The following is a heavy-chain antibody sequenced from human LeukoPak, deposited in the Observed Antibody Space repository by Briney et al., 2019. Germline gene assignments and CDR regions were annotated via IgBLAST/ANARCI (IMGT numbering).Heavy chain of an antibody. Sequence: SETLSLTCAVSGDSISSGYYWGWIRQPPGKGLEWIGSIYHSGSTYYNPSLKSRVTISVDTSKNQFSLKLSSVTAADTAVYYCATPGMINDAFDIWGQGTMVTVSS. CDR2: IYHSGST. J-gene: IGHJ3*02. V-gene: IGHV4-38-2*01. CDR3: ATPGMINDAFDI. D-gene: IGHD3-16*01. CDR1: GDSISSGYY.